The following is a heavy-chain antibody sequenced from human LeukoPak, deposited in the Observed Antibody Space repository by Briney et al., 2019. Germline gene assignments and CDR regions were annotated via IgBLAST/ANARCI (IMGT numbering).Heavy chain of an antibody. V-gene: IGHV4-34*01. CDR3: ARSVRMVRGVISRGIDY. Sequence: SETLSLTCAVYGGSFSGYYWSWIRQPPGKGLEWIGEINHSGSTNYNPSLKSRVTISVDTSKNQFSLKLSSVTAADTAVYYCARSVRMVRGVISRGIDYWGQGTLVTVSS. CDR1: GGSFSGYY. J-gene: IGHJ4*02. D-gene: IGHD3-10*01. CDR2: INHSGST.